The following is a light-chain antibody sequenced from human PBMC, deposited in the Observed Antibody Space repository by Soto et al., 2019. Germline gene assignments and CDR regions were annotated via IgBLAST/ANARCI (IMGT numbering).Light chain of an antibody. Sequence: QSALTQPASVSGSPGQSITISCTGTSSDVGGYNYVSWYQHHPGKAPKLIMYDVTNRPSGVSNPFSGSKSGNTASLTISGLQPEPEDQSYSRLYTTSNARPIVFGTGTKVT. V-gene: IGLV2-14*03. CDR3: RLYTTSNARPIV. CDR1: SSDVGGYNY. CDR2: DVT. J-gene: IGLJ1*01.